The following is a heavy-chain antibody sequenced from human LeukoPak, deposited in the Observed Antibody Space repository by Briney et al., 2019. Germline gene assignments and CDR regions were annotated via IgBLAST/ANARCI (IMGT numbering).Heavy chain of an antibody. V-gene: IGHV1-2*02. CDR3: ARIGLKTTGYYRLDY. J-gene: IGHJ4*02. CDR1: GYTFTGHY. D-gene: IGHD3-9*01. CDR2: LNPNTGDT. Sequence: ASVKVSCKASGYTFTGHYLHWVRQAPGQGLEWMGWLNPNTGDTLYIQKFQGRVTMTGDTSLSTAYMELSRLMSDDTAVYYCARIGLKTTGYYRLDYWGQGTLVTVSS.